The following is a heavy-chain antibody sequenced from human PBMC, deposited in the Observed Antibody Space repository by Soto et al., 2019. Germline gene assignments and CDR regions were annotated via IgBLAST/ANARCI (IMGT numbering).Heavy chain of an antibody. CDR2: IYYTGST. CDR3: ARATRVTTSGSTVYYFDF. Sequence: SETLSLTCTVSGDSISSGGNFWSWIRQHPGKGLEWLGYIYYTGSTYHNPSLTSRLSISVDTSKNQFSLKLSSVTPADTAVYFCARATRVTTSGSTVYYFDFWGQGTLVTVSS. CDR1: GDSISSGGNF. J-gene: IGHJ4*02. V-gene: IGHV4-31*03. D-gene: IGHD4-17*01.